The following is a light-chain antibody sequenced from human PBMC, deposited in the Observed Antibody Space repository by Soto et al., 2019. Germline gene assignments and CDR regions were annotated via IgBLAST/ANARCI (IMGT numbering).Light chain of an antibody. J-gene: IGKJ1*01. CDR3: QQYSSSRT. V-gene: IGKV3-20*01. CDR1: QSLSSNY. CDR2: GVS. Sequence: EIVLTQSPGTLSLSPGERATLSCRASQSLSSNYLAWYQQKPGQAPRLLIYGVSSRATGVPVSFSGSGSGTDFTLTISRLEPEDFAVYYCQQYSSSRTFGQGTKVEIK.